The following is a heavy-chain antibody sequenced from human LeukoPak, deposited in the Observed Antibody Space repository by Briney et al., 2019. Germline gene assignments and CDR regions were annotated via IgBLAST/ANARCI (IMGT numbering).Heavy chain of an antibody. J-gene: IGHJ6*02. CDR1: GGSVISHY. CDR2: IYYSGST. V-gene: IGHV4-59*02. Sequence: SETMSLTCTVSGGSVISHYWSWIRQSPGKGLEWIGYIYYSGSTNYNPSLKGRITISIDTSNNRFSLKVTSVTAADTAVYYCARGDMVLGATREYFNFYGMDVWGQGTTVTV. CDR3: ARGDMVLGATREYFNFYGMDV. D-gene: IGHD2-8*02.